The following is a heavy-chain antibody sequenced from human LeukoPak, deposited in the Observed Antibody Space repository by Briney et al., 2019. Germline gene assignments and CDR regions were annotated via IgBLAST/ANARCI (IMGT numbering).Heavy chain of an antibody. CDR3: ASGLKYYDYVWGSYRHVDAFDI. D-gene: IGHD3-16*02. V-gene: IGHV4-59*01. J-gene: IGHJ3*02. Sequence: SETLSLTCTVSGGSISSSYWSWIRQPPGKGLEWIGYIYYSGSTNYNPSLKSRVTISVDTSKNQFSLKLSSVTAADTAVYYCASGLKYYDYVWGSYRHVDAFDIWGQGTMVTVSS. CDR2: IYYSGST. CDR1: GGSISSSY.